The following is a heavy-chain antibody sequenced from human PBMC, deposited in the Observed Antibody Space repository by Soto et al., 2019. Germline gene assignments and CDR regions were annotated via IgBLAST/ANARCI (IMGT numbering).Heavy chain of an antibody. CDR2: ISYDGSNK. V-gene: IGHV3-30*18. J-gene: IGHJ3*02. D-gene: IGHD2-8*01. CDR3: AKLAENGAFDI. CDR1: GFTFSSYG. Sequence: QVQLVESGGGVVQPGRSLRLSCAASGFTFSSYGMHWVRQAPGKGLEWVTVISYDGSNKYYADSVKGRFTISRDNSKNTRYLQMNSLRAEDTAVYYCAKLAENGAFDIWGQGTMVTVSS.